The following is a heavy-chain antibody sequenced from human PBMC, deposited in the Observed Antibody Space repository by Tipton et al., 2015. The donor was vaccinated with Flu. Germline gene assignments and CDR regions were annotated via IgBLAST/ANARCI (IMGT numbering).Heavy chain of an antibody. Sequence: TLSLTCSVSGDSIGNRYYWGWIRQPPGKGLEWIGNIHRSGSASYSPSLKSRVTISVDTTKNQFSQKLSSVTAAGTAVYYCARSTYYYGSGSSDYWGQGTLVTVSS. CDR3: ARSTYYYGSGSSDY. V-gene: IGHV4-38-2*01. D-gene: IGHD3-10*01. CDR2: IHRSGSA. J-gene: IGHJ4*02. CDR1: GDSIGNRYY.